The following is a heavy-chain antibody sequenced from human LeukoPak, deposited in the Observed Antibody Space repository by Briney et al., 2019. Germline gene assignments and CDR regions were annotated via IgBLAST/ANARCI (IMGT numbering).Heavy chain of an antibody. Sequence: GGSLRLSCAASGFTFDDYGMSWVRQAPGKGLEWVSVIYSGGSTYYADSVKGRFTISRDNSKNTLYLQMNSLRAEDTAVYYCAKVAAMVDLDYWGQGTLVTVSS. V-gene: IGHV3-23*03. J-gene: IGHJ4*02. CDR1: GFTFDDYG. CDR2: IYSGGST. D-gene: IGHD5-18*01. CDR3: AKVAAMVDLDY.